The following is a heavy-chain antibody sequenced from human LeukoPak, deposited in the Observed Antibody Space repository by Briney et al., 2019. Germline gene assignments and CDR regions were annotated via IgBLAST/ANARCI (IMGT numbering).Heavy chain of an antibody. V-gene: IGHV3-23*01. CDR1: GFTFSSYA. CDR2: ISGSGGST. J-gene: IGHJ5*02. D-gene: IGHD3-3*01. CDR3: AKGQPYYDFWSGYKLADWFDP. Sequence: GGSLRLSCAASGFTFSSYAMSWVRQAPGKGLEWVSAISGSGGSTYYADSVKGRFTISRDNSKNTLYLQMNSLRAEDTAVYYCAKGQPYYDFWSGYKLADWFDPWGQGTLVTVS.